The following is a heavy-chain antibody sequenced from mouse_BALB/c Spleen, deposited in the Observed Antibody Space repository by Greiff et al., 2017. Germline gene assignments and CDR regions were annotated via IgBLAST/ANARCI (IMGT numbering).Heavy chain of an antibody. D-gene: IGHD4-1*01. J-gene: IGHJ2*01. CDR3: AILGPDY. Sequence: EVQRVESGGGLVQPGGSRKLSCAASGFTFSSFGMHWVRQAPEKGLEWVAYISSGSSTIYYADTVKGRFTISRDNPKNTLFLQMTSLRSEDTAMYYCAILGPDYWGQGTTLTVSS. CDR1: GFTFSSFG. CDR2: ISSGSSTI. V-gene: IGHV5-17*02.